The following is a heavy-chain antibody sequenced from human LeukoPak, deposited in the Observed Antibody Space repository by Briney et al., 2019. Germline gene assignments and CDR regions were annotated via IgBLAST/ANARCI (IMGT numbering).Heavy chain of an antibody. CDR3: AATCRRRYYYYGMDV. CDR2: IYSGGST. CDR1: GFTVSSNY. J-gene: IGHJ6*02. Sequence: GGSLRLSCAASGFTVSSNYMSWVRQAPGKGLEWVSVIYSGGSTYYADSVKGRFTISRDNSKDTLYLQMNSLRAEDTAVYYCAATCRRRYYYYGMDVWGQGTTVTVSS. V-gene: IGHV3-53*01. D-gene: IGHD1-1*01.